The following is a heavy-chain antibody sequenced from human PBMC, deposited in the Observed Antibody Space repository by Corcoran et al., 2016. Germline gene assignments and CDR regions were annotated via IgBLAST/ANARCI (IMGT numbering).Heavy chain of an antibody. V-gene: IGHV3-7*01. CDR3: ARDSAADTLGY. J-gene: IGHJ4*02. CDR2: IKQDGSEK. D-gene: IGHD6-25*01. Sequence: EVQLVESGGGLVQPGGSLRLSCAASGFTFSRYWMSWVRQAPGKGLEWVANIKQDGSEKYYVDSVKGRFTMSRDNAKNSLSLQMNRLRAEDTAVYYCARDSAADTLGYWGQGTLVTVSS. CDR1: GFTFSRYW.